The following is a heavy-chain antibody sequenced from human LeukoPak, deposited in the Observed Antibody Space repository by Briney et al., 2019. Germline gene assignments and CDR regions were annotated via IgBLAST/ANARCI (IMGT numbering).Heavy chain of an antibody. CDR1: GYTFTSYD. J-gene: IGHJ5*02. CDR3: ARPHCSSTSCYRFGWFDP. V-gene: IGHV1-69*05. Sequence: VASVKVSCKASGYTFTSYDISWVRQAPGQGLEWMGGIIPIFGTANYAQKFQGRVTITTDESTSTAYMELSSLRSEDTAVYYCARPHCSSTSCYRFGWFDPWGQGTLVTVSS. CDR2: IIPIFGTA. D-gene: IGHD2-2*02.